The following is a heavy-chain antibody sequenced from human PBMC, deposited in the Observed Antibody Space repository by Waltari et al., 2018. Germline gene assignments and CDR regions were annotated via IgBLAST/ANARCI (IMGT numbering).Heavy chain of an antibody. CDR1: GFNFEDYA. V-gene: IGHV3-9*01. D-gene: IGHD6-19*01. Sequence: EVKLVESGGGLVQPGRSLRLSCAASGFNFEDYAMHSVRQAPGKGLGGVSSISSNGVSIGYADAVRGRFTISRDNAKSSLYLEMNSLRGEDTALYYCAKGNSAWYADYWGQGTLVTVSS. CDR2: ISSNGVSI. J-gene: IGHJ4*02. CDR3: AKGNSAWYADY.